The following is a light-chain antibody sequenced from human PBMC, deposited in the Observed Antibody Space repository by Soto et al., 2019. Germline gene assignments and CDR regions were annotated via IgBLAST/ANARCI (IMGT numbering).Light chain of an antibody. CDR2: AAS. V-gene: IGKV1-39*01. CDR3: QQSYNTPIT. CDR1: QSFCSY. J-gene: IGKJ5*01. Sequence: DIQMTQSPSSLSASVGDRVTITCRASQSFCSYFNWYQQKPGKAPKLLIYAASNLQGGVPSRFSGSGSGTDFTLTISSLQPEDFATYYCQQSYNTPITFGQGTRLEIK.